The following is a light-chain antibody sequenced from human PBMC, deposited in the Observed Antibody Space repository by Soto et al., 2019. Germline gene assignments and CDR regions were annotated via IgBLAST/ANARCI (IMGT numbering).Light chain of an antibody. V-gene: IGKV3-20*01. CDR2: PIS. Sequence: EIALTQSPGTLSSSPGERATLSCRASQSIDSKYLAWYQHKPGQAPRLLIYPISSRATGIPDWFGGSGSGTDFTLTINSREPEDFAVYYCQQYFASSWTFGQGTKVDIK. CDR3: QQYFASSWT. J-gene: IGKJ1*01. CDR1: QSIDSKY.